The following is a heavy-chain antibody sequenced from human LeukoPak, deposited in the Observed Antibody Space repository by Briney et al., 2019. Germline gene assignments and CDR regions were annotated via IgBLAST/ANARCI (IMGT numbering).Heavy chain of an antibody. D-gene: IGHD6-19*01. Sequence: GVSLRLSCAASGFTFSSYAMSWVRQARGKGLEWVSAISGSSRSTCYADSAKGRFSISRDNSKNTLYLQMNSLRAEDTAVYYCAKDSAVAPYYFDYWGQGTLVTVSS. CDR1: GFTFSSYA. CDR3: AKDSAVAPYYFDY. V-gene: IGHV3-23*01. J-gene: IGHJ4*02. CDR2: ISGSSRST.